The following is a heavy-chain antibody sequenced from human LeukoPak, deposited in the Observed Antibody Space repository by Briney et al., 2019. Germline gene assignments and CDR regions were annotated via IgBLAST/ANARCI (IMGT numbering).Heavy chain of an antibody. Sequence: SSETLSLTCAVSGGSISSSNWWSWVRQPPGKGLEWIGEIYHSGSTNYNPSLKSRVTISVDKSKNQFSLKLSSVTAADTAVYYCARMKKWELGGIDYWGQGTLVTVSS. CDR3: ARMKKWELGGIDY. CDR2: IYHSGST. CDR1: GGSISSSNW. V-gene: IGHV4-4*02. D-gene: IGHD1-26*01. J-gene: IGHJ4*02.